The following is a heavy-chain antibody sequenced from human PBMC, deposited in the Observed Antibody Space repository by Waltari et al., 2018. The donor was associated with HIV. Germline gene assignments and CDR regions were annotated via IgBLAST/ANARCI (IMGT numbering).Heavy chain of an antibody. V-gene: IGHV3-74*01. J-gene: IGHJ6*02. CDR3: ARGQYYSMDV. CDR2: INRDGSTR. CDR1: GFTFSSYW. Sequence: EVQLVESGGGLVQPGGSLRLSCSASGFTFSSYWMHWVRQAPGKGLVWGSGINRDGSTRRYADSVKGRFTIPRDNAKNTLYLQMNSLRAEDTALYYCARGQYYSMDVWGQGTTVTVSS. D-gene: IGHD3-10*01.